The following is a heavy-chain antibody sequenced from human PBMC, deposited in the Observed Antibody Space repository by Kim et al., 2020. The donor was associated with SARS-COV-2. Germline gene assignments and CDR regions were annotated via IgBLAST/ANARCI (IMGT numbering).Heavy chain of an antibody. CDR2: SNS. Sequence: SNSYKADTVNGRFTISSANSKTTLFLQMHSLTAEDTAVYYCAKHNYERAFDYWGQGTLVTVSS. J-gene: IGHJ4*02. CDR3: AKHNYERAFDY. V-gene: IGHV3-23*03. D-gene: IGHD3-3*01.